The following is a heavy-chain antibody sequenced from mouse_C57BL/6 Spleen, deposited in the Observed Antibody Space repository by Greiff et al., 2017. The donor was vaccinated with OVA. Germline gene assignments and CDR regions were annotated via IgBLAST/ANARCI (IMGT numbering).Heavy chain of an antibody. CDR1: GYSITSGYY. D-gene: IGHD2-4*01. Sequence: EVKLMESGPGLVKPSQSLSLTCSVTGYSITSGYYWNWIRQFPGNKLEWMGYISYDGSNNYNPSLKNRISITRDTSKNQFFLKLNSVTTEDTATYYCARGGDYDDYWGQGTTLTVSS. V-gene: IGHV3-6*01. CDR3: ARGGDYDDY. CDR2: ISYDGSN. J-gene: IGHJ2*01.